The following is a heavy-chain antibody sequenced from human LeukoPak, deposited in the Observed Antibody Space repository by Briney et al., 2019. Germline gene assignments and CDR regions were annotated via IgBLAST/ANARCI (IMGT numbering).Heavy chain of an antibody. J-gene: IGHJ6*03. V-gene: IGHV1-2*02. CDR1: GYTFTGYY. Sequence: GASVKVSCTASGYTFTGYYMHWVRRAPGQGLEWMGWINPNSGGTNYAQKFQGRVTMTRDTSISTAYMELSRLRSDDTAVYYCARAFIAAPKTYYYYYYMDVWGKGTTVTVSS. D-gene: IGHD6-6*01. CDR2: INPNSGGT. CDR3: ARAFIAAPKTYYYYYYMDV.